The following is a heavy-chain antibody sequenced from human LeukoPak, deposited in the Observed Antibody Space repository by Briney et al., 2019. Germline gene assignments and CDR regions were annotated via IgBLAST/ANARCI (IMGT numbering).Heavy chain of an antibody. J-gene: IGHJ3*02. Sequence: RGSLRLSCAASGFTFSSYSMNWVRQAPGKGLEWVSAISGSGGSTYYAASVKGRFTISRDNSKNTLYLQMNSLRAEDTAVYYCAKVTLWFGELFGAFDIWGQGTMVTVSS. D-gene: IGHD3-10*01. V-gene: IGHV3-23*01. CDR2: ISGSGGST. CDR1: GFTFSSYS. CDR3: AKVTLWFGELFGAFDI.